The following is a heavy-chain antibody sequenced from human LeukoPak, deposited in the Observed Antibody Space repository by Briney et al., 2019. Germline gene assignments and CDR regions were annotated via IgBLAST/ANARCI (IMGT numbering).Heavy chain of an antibody. D-gene: IGHD1-1*01. J-gene: IGHJ4*02. CDR1: GGTFSSYV. CDR2: IIPILGIA. CDR3: ARASLGTTGTIDY. V-gene: IGHV1-69*04. Sequence: SVKVSCKASGGTFSSYVISWVRQAPGQGLEWMGRIIPILGIANYAQKFQGRVTITADKSTSTAYMELSSLRSEDTAVYYCARASLGTTGTIDYWGQGTLVTVSS.